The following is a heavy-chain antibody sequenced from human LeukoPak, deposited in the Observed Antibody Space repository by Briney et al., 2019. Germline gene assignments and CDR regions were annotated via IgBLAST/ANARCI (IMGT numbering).Heavy chain of an antibody. CDR1: GFTFSTYV. J-gene: IGHJ4*02. Sequence: GGSLRLSCAASGFTFSTYVMNWVRQAPGKGLEWVSYISSSSTTIFYADSVKGRFTISRDNAKNSLFLQMNGLRDEDTALYYCARERVIAAAGDGFDSWGQGTLVTVSS. CDR2: ISSSSTTI. CDR3: ARERVIAAAGDGFDS. V-gene: IGHV3-48*02. D-gene: IGHD2-21*01.